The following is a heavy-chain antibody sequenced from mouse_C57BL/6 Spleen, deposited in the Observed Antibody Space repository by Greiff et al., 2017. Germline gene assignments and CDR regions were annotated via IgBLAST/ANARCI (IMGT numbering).Heavy chain of an antibody. V-gene: IGHV1-53*01. CDR1: GFTFTSYG. D-gene: IGHD2-5*01. J-gene: IGHJ2*01. Sequence: QVQLQQPGTELVKPGASVKLSCTASGFTFTSYGMHWVQQRPGQGLEWIGNISPSNGGTNYNEKFKGKATLTEDKSSSTAYMQISSLTSEDSAVYYCARWYYSNGDWGKGPTLTVAS. CDR2: ISPSNGGT. CDR3: ARWYYSNGD.